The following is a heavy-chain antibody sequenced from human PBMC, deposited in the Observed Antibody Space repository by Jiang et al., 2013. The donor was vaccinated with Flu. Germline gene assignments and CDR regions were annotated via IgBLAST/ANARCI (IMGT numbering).Heavy chain of an antibody. Sequence: PGASVKVSCEASGYTFTNHYIHWVRQAPGQGLEWMAVTGPGDGTALYAQKFQGRATLTRDTSTGIFYLELSGLTSEDTAVYFCARETNNWAAWWFDPWGQGTLVTVSS. CDR2: TGPGDGTA. J-gene: IGHJ5*02. CDR1: GYTFTNHY. CDR3: ARETNNWAAWWFDP. D-gene: IGHD5-24*01. V-gene: IGHV1-46*01.